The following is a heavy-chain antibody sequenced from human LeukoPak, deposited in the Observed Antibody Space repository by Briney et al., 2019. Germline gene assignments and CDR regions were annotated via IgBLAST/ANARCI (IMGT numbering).Heavy chain of an antibody. J-gene: IGHJ4*02. CDR2: ITGSGNTT. CDR1: GFHFNTYA. CDR3: AKDKVRALPAIFDY. V-gene: IGHV3-23*01. Sequence: GGSLRLSCAASGFHFNTYAMSWVRQAPGKGLDWVSSITGSGNTTYYADSVKGRLTISRDNSKNTLYLQMISLRAEDTALYYCAKDKVRALPAIFDYWGQGTLVTVSS. D-gene: IGHD3-16*01.